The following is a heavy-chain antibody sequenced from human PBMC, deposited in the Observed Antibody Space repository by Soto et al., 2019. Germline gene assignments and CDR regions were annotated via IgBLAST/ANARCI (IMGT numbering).Heavy chain of an antibody. CDR2: IIPIFGTA. Sequence: SVKVSCKASGGTFSSYAISWVRQAPGQGLEWMGGIIPIFGTANYAQKFQGRVTITADKSTSTAYMELSSLRSEDTAVYYCARGEEHCSGGSCYSDVGYNWFDTWGQGTLVTVSS. CDR3: ARGEEHCSGGSCYSDVGYNWFDT. CDR1: GGTFSSYA. V-gene: IGHV1-69*06. D-gene: IGHD2-15*01. J-gene: IGHJ5*02.